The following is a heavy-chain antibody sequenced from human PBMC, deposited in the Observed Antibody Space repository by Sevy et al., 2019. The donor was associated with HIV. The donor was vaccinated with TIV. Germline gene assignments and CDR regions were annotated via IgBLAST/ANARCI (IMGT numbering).Heavy chain of an antibody. V-gene: IGHV3-30*02. D-gene: IGHD6-13*01. Sequence: GGSLRLSCAATGFTFSQYGMEWVRQAPGKGLEWVASIRYDGSTKYYADSVKGRFTISRDNSKNMLYLQMNSLRPEDTALYSCAKHRDTLAAAAYLDHWGQGTLVTVSS. CDR2: IRYDGSTK. J-gene: IGHJ4*02. CDR3: AKHRDTLAAAAYLDH. CDR1: GFTFSQYG.